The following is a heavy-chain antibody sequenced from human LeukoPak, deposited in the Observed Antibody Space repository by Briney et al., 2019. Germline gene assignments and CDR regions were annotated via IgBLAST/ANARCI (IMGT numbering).Heavy chain of an antibody. D-gene: IGHD5-18*01. CDR2: IYYTGST. V-gene: IGHV4-39*01. CDR3: ARQGWLRGAIDDF. Sequence: PSETLSLTCTVSGGSISDNSYYWGWIRQPPGKGLEWIGTIYYTGSTHYNPSLKSRISISIDMSKNQFFLKLNSVTATDSDFYYCARQGWLRGAIDDFWGQGTLVTVSS. CDR1: GGSISDNSYY. J-gene: IGHJ4*02.